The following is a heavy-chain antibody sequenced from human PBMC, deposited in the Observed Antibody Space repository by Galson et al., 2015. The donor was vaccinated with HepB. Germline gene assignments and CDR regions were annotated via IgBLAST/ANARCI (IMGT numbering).Heavy chain of an antibody. CDR2: ISSSGSTI. Sequence: SLRLSCAASGFTFSSYEMNWVRQAPGKGLEWVSYISSSGSTIYYADSVKGRFIISRDNAKNSLYLQMNSLRAEDTAVYYCARGPYSSRYYYGMDVWGQGTTVTVSS. CDR3: ARGPYSSRYYYGMDV. CDR1: GFTFSSYE. D-gene: IGHD6-13*01. J-gene: IGHJ6*02. V-gene: IGHV3-48*03.